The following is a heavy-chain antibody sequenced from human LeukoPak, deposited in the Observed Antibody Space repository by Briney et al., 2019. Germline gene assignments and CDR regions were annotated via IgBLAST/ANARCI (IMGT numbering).Heavy chain of an antibody. CDR1: GFTFSSYA. V-gene: IGHV3-30-3*01. J-gene: IGHJ4*02. CDR3: ARDKVITKRKPLDY. D-gene: IGHD2-21*01. Sequence: GGSLRLSCAASGFTFSSYAMHWVRQAPGKGLEWVAVISYDGSNKYYADSVKGRFTISRDNSKNTLYLQMNSLRAEDTAVYYCARDKVITKRKPLDYWGQGTLVTVSS. CDR2: ISYDGSNK.